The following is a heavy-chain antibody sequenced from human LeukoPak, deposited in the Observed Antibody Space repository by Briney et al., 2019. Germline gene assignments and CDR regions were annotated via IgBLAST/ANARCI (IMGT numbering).Heavy chain of an antibody. CDR1: GFTFSSYA. J-gene: IGHJ4*02. Sequence: GGSLRLSCAASGFTFSSYAMSWVHQAPGKGLEWVSAISGSGGSTYYADSVKGRFTISRDNSKNTLYLQMNSLRAEDTAVYYCAKDQMNYYDSSGYSLELDYWGQGTLVTVSS. V-gene: IGHV3-23*01. CDR2: ISGSGGST. D-gene: IGHD3-22*01. CDR3: AKDQMNYYDSSGYSLELDY.